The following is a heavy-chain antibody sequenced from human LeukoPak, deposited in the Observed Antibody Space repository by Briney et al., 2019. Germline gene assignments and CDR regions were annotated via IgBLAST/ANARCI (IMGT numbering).Heavy chain of an antibody. V-gene: IGHV3-66*01. CDR3: AKDLGRRRPEHRRTHDAFDI. D-gene: IGHD2-15*01. J-gene: IGHJ3*02. CDR1: GFTVSSNY. CDR2: IYSCGST. Sequence: GGSLRLSCAASGFTVSSNYMSWVRQAPGKGLEWVSVIYSCGSTYYADSVKGRFTISRDNSKNTLYLQMNSLRAEDTAVYYCAKDLGRRRPEHRRTHDAFDIWGQGTMVTVSS.